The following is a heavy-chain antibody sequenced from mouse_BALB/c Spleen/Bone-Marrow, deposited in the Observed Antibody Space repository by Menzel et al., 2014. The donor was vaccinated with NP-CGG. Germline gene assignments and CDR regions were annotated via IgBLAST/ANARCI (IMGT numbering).Heavy chain of an antibody. CDR2: ISYDGSN. J-gene: IGHJ1*01. V-gene: IGHV3-6*02. D-gene: IGHD2-4*01. CDR1: GYSITSGYY. CDR3: ATIYYDYDGYFDV. Sequence: EVKLVESGPGLVKPSQSLSLTCSVTGYSITSGYYWNWIRQFPGNKLEWMGYISYDGSNNYNPSLKNRISITRDTSKNQFFLKLNSVATEDTATYYCATIYYDYDGYFDVGGAGTTVTVSS.